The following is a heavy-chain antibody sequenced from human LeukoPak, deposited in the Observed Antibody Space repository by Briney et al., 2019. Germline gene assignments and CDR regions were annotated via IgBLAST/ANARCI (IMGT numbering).Heavy chain of an antibody. CDR2: INPNSGGT. CDR3: ARDQGSSPVDNWFDP. V-gene: IGHV1-2*02. CDR1: GGTFSSYA. D-gene: IGHD6-13*01. Sequence: ASVKVSCKASGGTFSSYAISWVRQAPGQGLEWMGWINPNSGGTNYAQKFQGRVTMTRDTSISTAYMELSRLRSDDTAVYYCARDQGSSPVDNWFDPWGQGTLVTVSS. J-gene: IGHJ5*02.